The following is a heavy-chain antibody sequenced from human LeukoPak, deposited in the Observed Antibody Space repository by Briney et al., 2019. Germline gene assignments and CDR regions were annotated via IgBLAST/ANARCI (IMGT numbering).Heavy chain of an antibody. CDR2: LYPSGNT. V-gene: IGHV4-59*01. J-gene: IGHJ5*02. D-gene: IGHD6-13*01. CDR1: GGSISSYY. CDR3: ARSPSGYTSSWGCFDP. Sequence: SETLSLTCTVSGGSISSYYWSWIRQPPGKGLEWIGFLYPSGNTNYNPSLKSRVTILVDTSKNQFSLKVHSVTAADTALYFCARSPSGYTSSWGCFDPWGQGALVTVSS.